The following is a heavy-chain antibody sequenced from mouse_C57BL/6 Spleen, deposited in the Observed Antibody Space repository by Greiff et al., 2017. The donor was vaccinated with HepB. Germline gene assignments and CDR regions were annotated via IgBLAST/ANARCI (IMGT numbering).Heavy chain of an antibody. CDR3: AGVGYYEHYLDY. Sequence: VQLQQSGAELVKPGASVKISCKASGYAFSSYWMNWVKQRPGKGLEWIGQIYPGDGDTNYNGKFKGKATLTADKSSSTTYMQLSSLTSEDSAVYFCAGVGYYEHYLDYWGQGATLTVSS. J-gene: IGHJ2*01. CDR2: IYPGDGDT. CDR1: GYAFSSYW. V-gene: IGHV1-80*01. D-gene: IGHD2-4*01.